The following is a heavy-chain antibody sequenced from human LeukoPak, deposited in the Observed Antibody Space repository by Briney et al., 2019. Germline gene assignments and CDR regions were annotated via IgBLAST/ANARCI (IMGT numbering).Heavy chain of an antibody. Sequence: EASVKVSCKASGYTFTGYYMHWVRQAPGQGLEWMGWINPNSGGTNYAQKFQGRVTMTRDTSISTAYMELSRLRSDDTAVYYCARGYSSSWYGDYYYYYYMDVWGKGTTVTVSS. CDR2: INPNSGGT. CDR1: GYTFTGYY. J-gene: IGHJ6*03. D-gene: IGHD6-13*01. V-gene: IGHV1-2*02. CDR3: ARGYSSSWYGDYYYYYYMDV.